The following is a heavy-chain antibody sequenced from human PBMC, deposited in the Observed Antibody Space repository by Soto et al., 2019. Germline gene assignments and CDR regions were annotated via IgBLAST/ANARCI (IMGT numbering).Heavy chain of an antibody. V-gene: IGHV1-46*01. CDR1: GYTFTSYY. CDR2: INPSGGST. CDR3: ARSQRRGYYYGSGSYYNGYWFDP. Sequence: GASVKVSCKASGYTFTSYYMHWVRQAPGQGLEWMGIINPSGGSTSYAQKFQGRVTMTRDTSTSKVYIELSSLRSEDTAVYYCARSQRRGYYYGSGSYYNGYWFDPWGQGTLVTVSS. D-gene: IGHD3-10*01. J-gene: IGHJ5*02.